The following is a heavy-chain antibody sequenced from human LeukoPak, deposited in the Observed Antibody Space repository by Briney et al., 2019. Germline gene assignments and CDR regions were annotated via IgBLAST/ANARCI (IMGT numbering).Heavy chain of an antibody. J-gene: IGHJ4*02. Sequence: GGSLRLSCAASGFTFSSYSMNWVRQAPGKGLEWVSSISSSSSYIYYADSVKGRFTISRDNAKNSLYLQMNSLRAEDTAVYYCARAEKIKLGYCSSTSCYPLGYWGQGTLVTVSS. CDR3: ARAEKIKLGYCSSTSCYPLGY. CDR2: ISSSSSYI. CDR1: GFTFSSYS. D-gene: IGHD2-2*01. V-gene: IGHV3-21*01.